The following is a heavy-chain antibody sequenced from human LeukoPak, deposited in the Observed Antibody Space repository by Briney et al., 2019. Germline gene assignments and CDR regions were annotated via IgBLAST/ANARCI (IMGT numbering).Heavy chain of an antibody. CDR1: GFTFSSYN. V-gene: IGHV3-21*04. J-gene: IGHJ6*03. D-gene: IGHD6-13*01. Sequence: PGGSLRLSCAASGFTFSSYNMNWVRQAPGKGLEWVSSITSSSSYIYYADSVKGRFTISRDNAKNSLYLQMNSLRAEDTAVYYCAREKHSSSWYVEHYYYMDVWGKGTTVTISS. CDR2: ITSSSSYI. CDR3: AREKHSSSWYVEHYYYMDV.